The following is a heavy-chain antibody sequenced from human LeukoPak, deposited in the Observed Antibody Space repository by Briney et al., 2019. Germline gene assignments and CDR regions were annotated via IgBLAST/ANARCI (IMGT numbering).Heavy chain of an antibody. Sequence: RSSETLSLTCTVSGGSISSGSYYWSWIRRPAGKGLEWIGRIYTSGSTNYNPSLKSRVTISVDTSKNQFSLKLSSVTAADTAVYYCARRPAAAATNWFDPWGQGTLVTVSS. V-gene: IGHV4-61*02. CDR2: IYTSGST. D-gene: IGHD6-13*01. J-gene: IGHJ5*02. CDR1: GGSISSGSYY. CDR3: ARRPAAAATNWFDP.